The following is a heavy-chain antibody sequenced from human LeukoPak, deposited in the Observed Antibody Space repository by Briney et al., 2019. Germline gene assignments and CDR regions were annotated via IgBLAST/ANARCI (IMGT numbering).Heavy chain of an antibody. CDR2: ISTSSSTR. D-gene: IGHD1-1*01. J-gene: IGHJ6*03. CDR3: ARTRDPPTYYYFYMDV. Sequence: GALRLSCAASGFTLNNYSMNWVRQAPGKGLEWVSYISTSSSTRYCADSVKGRFTISRDNAMNSLYLQMNSLRAEDTAVYYCARTRDPPTYYYFYMDVWGKGTTVTVSS. V-gene: IGHV3-48*04. CDR1: GFTLNNYS.